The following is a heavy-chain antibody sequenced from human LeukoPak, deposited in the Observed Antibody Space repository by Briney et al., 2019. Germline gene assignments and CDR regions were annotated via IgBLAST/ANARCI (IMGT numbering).Heavy chain of an antibody. Sequence: GGSLRLSCAASGFTFSNYAMTWVRQAPGKGLEWVSAVSAGGGDTYYADSVEGRFTISRDNSKSTLYLQMNSLRAEDTAVYYCAKDYCTGTNCYGDYWGQGTLVTVSS. CDR2: VSAGGGDT. J-gene: IGHJ4*02. CDR1: GFTFSNYA. D-gene: IGHD2-2*01. V-gene: IGHV3-23*01. CDR3: AKDYCTGTNCYGDY.